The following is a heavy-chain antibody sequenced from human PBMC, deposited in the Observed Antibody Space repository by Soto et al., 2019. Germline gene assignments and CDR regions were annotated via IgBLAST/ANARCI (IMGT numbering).Heavy chain of an antibody. D-gene: IGHD6-13*01. Sequence: QLQLQESGSGLVKPSQTLSPTCAVSGGSISSGGYSWSWIRQPPGKGLEWIGYIYHSGSTYYNPSLKSRVTISVDRSKNQFSLKLSSVTAADTAVYYCARSYETPRAAAGNNWFDPWGQGTLVTVSS. CDR1: GGSISSGGYS. CDR3: ARSYETPRAAAGNNWFDP. CDR2: IYHSGST. V-gene: IGHV4-30-2*01. J-gene: IGHJ5*02.